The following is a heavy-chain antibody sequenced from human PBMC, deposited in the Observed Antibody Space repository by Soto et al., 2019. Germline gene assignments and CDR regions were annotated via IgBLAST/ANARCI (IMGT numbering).Heavy chain of an antibody. D-gene: IGHD2-15*01. J-gene: IGHJ4*02. V-gene: IGHV3-7*01. CDR2: INQDGSEK. CDR3: ARDGVAAGLYLDN. Sequence: GGSLRLSCAASGFIFRSYWMSWVRQAPGKGLEWVANINQDGSEKYYVDSVRGRFIISRDNAEKSLYLQMNSLRAEDTALYYCARDGVAAGLYLDNWGQGTLVTVSS. CDR1: GFIFRSYW.